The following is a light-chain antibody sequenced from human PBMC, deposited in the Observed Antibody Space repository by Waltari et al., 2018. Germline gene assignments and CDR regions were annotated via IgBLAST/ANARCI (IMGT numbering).Light chain of an antibody. CDR2: EVT. V-gene: IGLV2-8*01. CDR1: RSDVGDYTY. CDR3: SSYADNTWI. Sequence: QSALTQPPSASGSPGQSVTIPCTGTRSDVGDYTYVSWYHQPPGKAPKLMIYEVTKRPSGVPDRFAGSKSGNTASLTVSGLQAEDEADYYCSSYADNTWIFGGGTKLTVL. J-gene: IGLJ2*01.